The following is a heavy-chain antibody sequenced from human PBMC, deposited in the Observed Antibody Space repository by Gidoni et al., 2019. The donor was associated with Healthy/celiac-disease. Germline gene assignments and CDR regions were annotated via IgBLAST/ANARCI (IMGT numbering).Heavy chain of an antibody. CDR1: GGSIRSSSYY. CDR2: IYYSGST. Sequence: QLQLQESGPGLVKPSETLSLTCTVSGGSIRSSSYYWGWIRQPPGKGLEWIGSIYYSGSTYYNPSLKSRVTISVDTSKNQFSLKLSSVTAADTAVYYCARHGGYYGMDVWGQGTTVTVSS. J-gene: IGHJ6*02. V-gene: IGHV4-39*01. D-gene: IGHD3-16*01. CDR3: ARHGGYYGMDV.